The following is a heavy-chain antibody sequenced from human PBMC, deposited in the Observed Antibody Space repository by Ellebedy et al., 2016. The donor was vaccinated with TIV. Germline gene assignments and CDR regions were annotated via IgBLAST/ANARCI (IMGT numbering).Heavy chain of an antibody. J-gene: IGHJ3*02. V-gene: IGHV3-7*01. CDR2: INQDGSER. Sequence: GESLKISCAASGFSFRSYWMSWVRQAPGKGLEWVANINQDGSERYYVDSVKGRFTISRDNAKNSLYLQLNSLRDEDTAVYYCATDGSYGDFRSPAHAFESWGRGTMVSVSS. CDR1: GFSFRSYW. D-gene: IGHD4-17*01. CDR3: ATDGSYGDFRSPAHAFES.